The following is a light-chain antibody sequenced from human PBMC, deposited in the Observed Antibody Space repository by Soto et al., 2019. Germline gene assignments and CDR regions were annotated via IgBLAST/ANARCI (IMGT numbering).Light chain of an antibody. CDR2: EVS. J-gene: IGLJ1*01. CDR3: SSHTSYSTRV. V-gene: IGLV2-14*01. CDR1: NSDVGGYNY. Sequence: LTQPASVSGSPGQSIAISCTGTNSDVGGYNYVSWYQQHPGKAPKLMIHEVSNRPSGVSDRFSGSKSGNTASLTISGLQADDEADYYCSSHTSYSTRVFGTGTKVTVL.